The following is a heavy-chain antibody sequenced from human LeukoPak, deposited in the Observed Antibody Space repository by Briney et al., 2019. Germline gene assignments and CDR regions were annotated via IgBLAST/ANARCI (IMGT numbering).Heavy chain of an antibody. CDR1: GFTFSSYA. CDR2: IKQDGSEK. Sequence: GGSLRLSCAASGFTFSSYAMSWVRQAPGKGLEWVANIKQDGSEKYYVDSVKGRFTISRDNAKNSLYLQMNSLRAEDTAVYYCARDIPPLDYWGQGTLVTVSS. J-gene: IGHJ4*02. CDR3: ARDIPPLDY. V-gene: IGHV3-7*01.